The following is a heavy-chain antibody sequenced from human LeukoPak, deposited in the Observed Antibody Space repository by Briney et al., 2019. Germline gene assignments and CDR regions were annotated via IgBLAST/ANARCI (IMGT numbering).Heavy chain of an antibody. J-gene: IGHJ3*02. CDR1: GGSISSSSYY. CDR2: IYYSGSA. Sequence: PSETLSLTCTVSGGSISSSSYYWGWIRQPPGKGLEWIGSIYYSGSAYYNPSLKSRVTISVDTSKNQFSLKLSSVTAADTAVYYCARPVERNRITIFYAIWGQGTMVTVSS. V-gene: IGHV4-39*01. D-gene: IGHD3-9*01. CDR3: ARPVERNRITIFYAI.